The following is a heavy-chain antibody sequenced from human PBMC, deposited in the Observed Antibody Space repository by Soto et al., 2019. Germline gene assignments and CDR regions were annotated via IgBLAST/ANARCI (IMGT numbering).Heavy chain of an antibody. CDR3: ARDRAAAGIGEYYFDY. CDR2: IYHSGST. Sequence: QVQLQESGPGLVKPSETLSLTCAVSGYSISSGYYWGWIRQPPGKGLEWIGSIYHSGSTYYNPSLKSRATISVDPSKNQFSLKLSSVTAADTAVYSCARDRAAAGIGEYYFDYWGQGTLVTVSS. J-gene: IGHJ4*02. CDR1: GYSISSGYY. V-gene: IGHV4-38-2*02. D-gene: IGHD6-13*01.